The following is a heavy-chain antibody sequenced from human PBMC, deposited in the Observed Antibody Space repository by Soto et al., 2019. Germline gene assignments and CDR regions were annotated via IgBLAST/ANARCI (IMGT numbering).Heavy chain of an antibody. CDR1: GFSLTTRGVG. Sequence: QITLKESGPTLVKPTQTLTLTCTFSGFSLTTRGVGVGWIRQPPGKALECLALIYWDDDKRYSPSLQSRLSITKNTSKTQVVLTMTNVDPVDTATYSCAQIPNYYQYDWFAPWGQGTRVSVSS. CDR3: AQIPNYYQYDWFAP. J-gene: IGHJ5*02. CDR2: IYWDDDK. D-gene: IGHD3-16*01. V-gene: IGHV2-5*02.